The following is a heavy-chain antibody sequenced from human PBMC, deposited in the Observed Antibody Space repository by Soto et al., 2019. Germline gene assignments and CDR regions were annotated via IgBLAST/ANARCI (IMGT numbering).Heavy chain of an antibody. CDR2: IYYSGST. CDR1: GGSISSYY. Sequence: PSETLSLTCTVSGGSISSYYWSWIRQPPGKGLEWIGYIYYSGSTNYNPSLKSRVTISVDTSKNQFSLKLSSVTAADTAVYYCAREHYGDYFIDYWGQGTLVTVSS. D-gene: IGHD4-17*01. CDR3: AREHYGDYFIDY. J-gene: IGHJ4*02. V-gene: IGHV4-59*01.